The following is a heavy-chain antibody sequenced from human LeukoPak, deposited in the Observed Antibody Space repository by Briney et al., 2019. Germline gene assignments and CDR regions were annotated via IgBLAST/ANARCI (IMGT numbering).Heavy chain of an antibody. D-gene: IGHD6-13*01. Sequence: SGGSLRLSCAASGFSFSFYGMHCVRQAPGKGLEWVAVISEDGTKKNYAESEKGRFTISRDNSNSTLYLQMNSLRAEDTALYYCVKDRETTASGTFGNWGQGTLVTVSS. CDR2: ISEDGTKK. J-gene: IGHJ4*02. CDR1: GFSFSFYG. CDR3: VKDRETTASGTFGN. V-gene: IGHV3-30*18.